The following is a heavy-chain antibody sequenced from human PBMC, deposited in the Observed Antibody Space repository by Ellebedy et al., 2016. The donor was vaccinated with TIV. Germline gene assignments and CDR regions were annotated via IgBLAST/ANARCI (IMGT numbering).Heavy chain of an antibody. V-gene: IGHV1-2*02. CDR2: INPNSGGT. Sequence: AASVKVSCKASGYTFTGYYMHWVRQAPGQGLEWMGWINPNSGGTNYAQKFQGRVTMTRDTSISTVYMELSRLRSDDTAVHYCARGLRDSISWSRAYYYGMDVWGQGTTVTVSS. D-gene: IGHD6-13*01. CDR1: GYTFTGYY. CDR3: ARGLRDSISWSRAYYYGMDV. J-gene: IGHJ6*02.